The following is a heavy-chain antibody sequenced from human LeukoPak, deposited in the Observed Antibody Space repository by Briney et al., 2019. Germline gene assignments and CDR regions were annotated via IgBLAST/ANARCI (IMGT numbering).Heavy chain of an antibody. CDR3: ARGGYYYGSGSYDFDY. J-gene: IGHJ4*02. D-gene: IGHD3-10*01. CDR1: GGSFSGYY. CDR2: INHSGST. V-gene: IGHV4-34*01. Sequence: SETLSLTCAVYGGSFSGYYWSWIRQPPGKGLEWIGEINHSGSTNYNPPLKSRVTISVDTSKNQFSLKLSSVTAADTAVYYCARGGYYYGSGSYDFDYWGQGTLVTVSS.